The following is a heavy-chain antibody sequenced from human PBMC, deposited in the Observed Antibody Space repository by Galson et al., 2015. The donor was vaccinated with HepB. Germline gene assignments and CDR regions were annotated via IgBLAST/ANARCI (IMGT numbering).Heavy chain of an antibody. J-gene: IGHJ6*02. CDR2: INTNTGNP. CDR1: GYTFTNYA. CDR3: ARDSSESYRYGMDV. Sequence: SVKVSCKASGYTFTNYAMNWVRQAPGQGLEWMGWINTNTGNPTYAQGFTGRFVFSLDTSVSTAYLQISSLTAEDTAVYYCARDSSESYRYGMDVWGQGTTVILSS. D-gene: IGHD1-26*01. V-gene: IGHV7-4-1*02.